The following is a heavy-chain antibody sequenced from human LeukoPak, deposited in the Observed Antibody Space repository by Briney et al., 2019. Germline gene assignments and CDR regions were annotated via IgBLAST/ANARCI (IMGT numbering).Heavy chain of an antibody. J-gene: IGHJ4*02. CDR3: VRGGLLSY. V-gene: IGHV3-48*03. CDR2: ITLTANTI. D-gene: IGHD2/OR15-2a*01. CDR1: GFTFSSYD. Sequence: GGSLRLSCVASGFTFSSYDMNWVRQAPGKGLEWFAYITLTANTIYYADSVKGRFTISRDNANNLLYLQMNSLRAEDTDVYYCVRGGLLSYWGQGTLVTVSS.